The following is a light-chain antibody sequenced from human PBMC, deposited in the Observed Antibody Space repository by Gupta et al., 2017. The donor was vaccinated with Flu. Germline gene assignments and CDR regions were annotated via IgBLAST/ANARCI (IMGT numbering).Light chain of an antibody. CDR1: QSISSY. J-gene: IGKJ1*01. V-gene: IGKV1-39*01. CDR3: QQSYSTWT. Sequence: DIQMTQSPSSLSASVGDRVTITCRASQSISSYLNWYQQKPGKAPKLLIYAASRLQSGVPSRFSGSGSGTDFTLTSSSLQPEDFATYYWQQSYSTWTFGQGTKVEIK. CDR2: AAS.